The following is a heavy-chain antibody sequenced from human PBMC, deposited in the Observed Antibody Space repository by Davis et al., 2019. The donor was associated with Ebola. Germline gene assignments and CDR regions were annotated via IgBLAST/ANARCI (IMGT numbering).Heavy chain of an antibody. CDR1: GYTFTGYY. CDR2: INPNSGGT. J-gene: IGHJ4*02. V-gene: IGHV1-2*06. Sequence: AASVKVSCKASGYTFTGYYMLWVRQAPGQGLEWMGRINPNSGGTNYAQKFQGRVTMTRDTSISTAYMELSRLRSDDTAVYYCATFVDTSSDYWGQGTLVTVSS. D-gene: IGHD5-18*01. CDR3: ATFVDTSSDY.